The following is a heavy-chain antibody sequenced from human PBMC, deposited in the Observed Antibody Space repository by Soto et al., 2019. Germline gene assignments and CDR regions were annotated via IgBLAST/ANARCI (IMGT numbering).Heavy chain of an antibody. CDR1: GFSFDDYA. Sequence: EVQLVESGGGLVQPGRSLRLSCAASGFSFDDYAMNWVRQAPGKGLEWVSGITWNGGSIGYADSVKGRFTISRDNAKNSLYLQMNSLRAEDTALYYCAKDSTVYYYYYIDVWGKGTTVTVSS. J-gene: IGHJ6*03. CDR3: AKDSTVYYYYYIDV. D-gene: IGHD3-16*01. V-gene: IGHV3-9*01. CDR2: ITWNGGSI.